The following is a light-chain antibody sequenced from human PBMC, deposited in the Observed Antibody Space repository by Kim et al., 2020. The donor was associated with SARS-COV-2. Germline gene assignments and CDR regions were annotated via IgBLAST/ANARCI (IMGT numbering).Light chain of an antibody. CDR2: AAS. Sequence: AIRMTQSPFSVSASTGDRVTITCRASQDINSYLAWYRQKPGKAPELLIYAASTLQSGVPSRFSGSGSGTEFTLTIGCLQSEDFATYYCQQYHTYPPWTFGQGTKVDIK. J-gene: IGKJ1*01. V-gene: IGKV1-8*01. CDR1: QDINSY. CDR3: QQYHTYPPWT.